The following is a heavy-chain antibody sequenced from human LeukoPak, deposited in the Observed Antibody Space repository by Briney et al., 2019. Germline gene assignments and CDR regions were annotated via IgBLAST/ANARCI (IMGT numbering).Heavy chain of an antibody. CDR1: GFTFSNYS. D-gene: IGHD2-21*01. J-gene: IGHJ4*02. CDR3: ARAALEYCGGDCLDY. Sequence: PGGSLRLSCAASGFTFSNYSMHWVRQAPGKGLEYVSVISSDGDNTYYADSVKGRFTISRDNSKNTLYLQMGSLRAEDMAVYYCARAALEYCGGDCLDYWGQGTLVTVPS. CDR2: ISSDGDNT. V-gene: IGHV3-64*02.